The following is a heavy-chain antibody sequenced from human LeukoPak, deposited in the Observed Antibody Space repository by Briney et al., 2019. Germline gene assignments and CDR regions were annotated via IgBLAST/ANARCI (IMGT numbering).Heavy chain of an antibody. CDR3: ARVRGRYCSSTSCYTDWFDP. Sequence: SETLSLTCTVSGGSISSYYWSWIRQPPGKGLEWIGYIYYSGSTNYNPSLKSRVTISVDTSKNQFSLKLSSVTAADTAVYYCARVRGRYCSSTSCYTDWFDPWGQGTLVTVSS. CDR1: GGSISSYY. D-gene: IGHD2-2*02. J-gene: IGHJ5*02. V-gene: IGHV4-59*01. CDR2: IYYSGST.